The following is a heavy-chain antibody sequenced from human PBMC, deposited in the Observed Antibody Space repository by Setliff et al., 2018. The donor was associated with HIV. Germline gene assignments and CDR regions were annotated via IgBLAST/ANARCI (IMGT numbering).Heavy chain of an antibody. J-gene: IGHJ4*02. D-gene: IGHD1-26*01. CDR2: INHSGGT. CDR1: GGSFSDYN. CDR3: ARVPPRWGATRDY. Sequence: SETLSLTCAVYGGSFSDYNWSWIRQSPGRGLEWIGEINHSGGTNYNPSLKSRVTISVDTSKNQFSLKLSSVTAADTAVYYCARVPPRWGATRDYWGQGTLVTVSS. V-gene: IGHV4-34*01.